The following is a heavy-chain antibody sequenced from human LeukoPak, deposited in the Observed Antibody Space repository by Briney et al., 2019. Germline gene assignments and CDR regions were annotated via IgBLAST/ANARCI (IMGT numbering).Heavy chain of an antibody. Sequence: GGSLRLSCAASGFTVSSNYMSWVRQAPGKGLEWVSAISGSGGSKYYADSVKGRFTISRDNAKNTLYLQMSSLRDEDTAVYYCARVDFDSTYYFDYWGQGTLVTVSS. CDR1: GFTVSSNY. J-gene: IGHJ4*02. CDR2: ISGSGGSK. D-gene: IGHD3-22*01. V-gene: IGHV3-23*01. CDR3: ARVDFDSTYYFDY.